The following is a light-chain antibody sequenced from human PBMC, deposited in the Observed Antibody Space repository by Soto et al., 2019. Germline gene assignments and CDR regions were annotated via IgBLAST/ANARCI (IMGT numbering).Light chain of an antibody. CDR2: EVS. CDR1: SSDVGGYNY. CDR3: SSYAGSNYV. J-gene: IGLJ1*01. Sequence: QSVLTQPPSASGSPGQSVTISCTGTSSDVGGYNYVSWYQQHPGKVPKLMIYEVSKRPSGVPDRFSGSKSDNTASLTVSGLQAEDEADYYCSSYAGSNYVFGTGTKVTVL. V-gene: IGLV2-8*01.